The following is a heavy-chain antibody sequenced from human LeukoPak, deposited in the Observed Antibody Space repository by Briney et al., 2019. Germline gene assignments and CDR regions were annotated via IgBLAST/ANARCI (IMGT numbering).Heavy chain of an antibody. CDR3: ARYSSGWTYYFDY. Sequence: SETLSLTCTVSGGSISSYYWSWIRQPPGKGLVWIGYIYYSGSTNYNPSLKSRVTISVDTSKNQFSLKLSSVTAADTAVYYCARYSSGWTYYFDYWGQGTLVTVSS. D-gene: IGHD6-19*01. J-gene: IGHJ4*02. CDR1: GGSISSYY. CDR2: IYYSGST. V-gene: IGHV4-59*01.